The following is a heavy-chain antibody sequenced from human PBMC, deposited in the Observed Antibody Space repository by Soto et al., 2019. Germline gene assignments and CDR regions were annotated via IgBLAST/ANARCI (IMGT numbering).Heavy chain of an antibody. Sequence: GESLKISCKGSGYSFTSYWIGWVRQMPGKGLEWMGIIYPGDSDTRYSPSFQGQVTISADKSISTAYLQWSSLKASDTAMYYCARHGSISSPYYYYYGMDVWGQGTTVTVSS. J-gene: IGHJ6*02. CDR3: ARHGSISSPYYYYYGMDV. V-gene: IGHV5-51*01. CDR1: GYSFTSYW. CDR2: IYPGDSDT. D-gene: IGHD3-3*02.